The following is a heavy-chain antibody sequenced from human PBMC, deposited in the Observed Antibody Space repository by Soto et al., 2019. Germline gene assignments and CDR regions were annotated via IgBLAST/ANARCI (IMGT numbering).Heavy chain of an antibody. V-gene: IGHV4-4*02. D-gene: IGHD2-21*01. CDR1: GGSISGNNW. J-gene: IGHJ4*02. CDR3: ARHIGVPGTRGFDY. Sequence: QVQLQESGPGLVRPSGTLSLTCAVSGGSISGNNWWSWVRQPPGKGLEWIGEIYRSGTANYNPSLNRRVTISMDKSKNHISLHLYSVTAADSAVYYCARHIGVPGTRGFDYWGQGPLVTVSS. CDR2: IYRSGTA.